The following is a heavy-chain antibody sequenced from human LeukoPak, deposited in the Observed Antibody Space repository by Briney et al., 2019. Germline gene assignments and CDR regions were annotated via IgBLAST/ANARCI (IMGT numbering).Heavy chain of an antibody. Sequence: GGSLRLSCAASGFTFSDYYMSWIRQAPGKGLEWVSYMSSGDSTIYYADSVKGRFTISRDNSKNTLYLQMNSLRAEDTAVYYCAKDGREWPRSLDYWGQGTLVTVSS. CDR3: AKDGREWPRSLDY. J-gene: IGHJ4*02. CDR1: GFTFSDYY. CDR2: MSSGDSTI. D-gene: IGHD5-12*01. V-gene: IGHV3-11*01.